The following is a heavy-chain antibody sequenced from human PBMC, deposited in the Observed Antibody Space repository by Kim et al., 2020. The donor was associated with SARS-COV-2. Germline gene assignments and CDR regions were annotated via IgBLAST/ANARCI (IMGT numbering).Heavy chain of an antibody. J-gene: IGHJ6*02. Sequence: KSRVTISVDTSKNQFSLKLSSVTAADTAVYYCARSTRKQSAYYYYYGMDVWGQGTTVTVSS. CDR3: ARSTRKQSAYYYYYGMDV. V-gene: IGHV4-59*01. D-gene: IGHD6-13*01.